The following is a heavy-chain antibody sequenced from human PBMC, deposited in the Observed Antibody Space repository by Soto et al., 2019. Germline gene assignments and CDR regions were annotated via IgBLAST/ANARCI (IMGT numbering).Heavy chain of an antibody. J-gene: IGHJ1*01. CDR2: ISSNGVAK. V-gene: IGHV3-48*03. Sequence: PGGSLRLSCAASGFTFSSFEMSWVRQAPGKGLEWISYISSNGVAKFYADSVKDRFSISRDNSKNSVHLQLGSLRVEDTAVYYCARADALYYESRRFWGRGTQVTVSS. D-gene: IGHD3-16*01. CDR3: ARADALYYESRRF. CDR1: GFTFSSFE.